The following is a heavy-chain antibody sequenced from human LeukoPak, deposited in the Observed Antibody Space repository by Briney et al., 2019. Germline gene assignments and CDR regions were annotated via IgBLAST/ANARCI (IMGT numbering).Heavy chain of an antibody. J-gene: IGHJ6*02. Sequence: SETLSLTCTVSGGSISSYYWSWIRQPPGKGLEWIGYIYYSGGTNYNPSLKSRVTMSVDTSKNQFSLKLSSVTAADTAVYYCARVTRSGSYYYYYGMDVWGQGTTVTVSS. CDR3: ARVTRSGSYYYYYGMDV. CDR1: GGSISSYY. V-gene: IGHV4-59*01. D-gene: IGHD1-26*01. CDR2: IYYSGGT.